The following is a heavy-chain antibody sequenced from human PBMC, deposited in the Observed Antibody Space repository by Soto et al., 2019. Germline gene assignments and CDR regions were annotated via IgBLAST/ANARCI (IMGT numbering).Heavy chain of an antibody. CDR1: GGTFSNYA. D-gene: IGHD7-27*01. V-gene: IGHV1-69*12. CDR3: ASQLTGGFNYYSMDV. CDR2: LIPIFGTP. Sequence: QVQLVQSGAEVKKPGSSVKVSCKASGGTFSNYAISWVRQAPGQGLEWMGGLIPIFGTPDYAQKVQGRVTITADGSTSQAYMELSSLRSEDTAVYYCASQLTGGFNYYSMDVWGQGTTVTVSS. J-gene: IGHJ6*02.